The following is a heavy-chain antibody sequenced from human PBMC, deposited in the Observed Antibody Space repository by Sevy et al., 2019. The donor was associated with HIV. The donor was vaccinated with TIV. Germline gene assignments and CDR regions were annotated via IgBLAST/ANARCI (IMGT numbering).Heavy chain of an antibody. Sequence: GGSLRLSCAASGFRFSDYSMHWVRQAPGKGLEWVAVISYDGRNNKYNVVSLKVPFTISRDNSKNTLFLQMNRLRAKDSARYYCARDRGDILHSSFDFWGQGTLVTVSS. CDR2: ISYDGRNNK. D-gene: IGHD3-16*01. J-gene: IGHJ4*02. CDR1: GFRFSDYS. V-gene: IGHV3-30*14. CDR3: ARDRGDILHSSFDF.